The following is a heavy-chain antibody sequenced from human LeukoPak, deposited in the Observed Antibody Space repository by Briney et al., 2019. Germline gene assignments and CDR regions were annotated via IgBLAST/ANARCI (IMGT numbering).Heavy chain of an antibody. CDR1: GFTFSSYS. Sequence: VGSLRLSCAASGFTFSSYSMNWVRQAPGKGLEWVSSISSSSSYIYYADSVKGRFTISRDNAKNSLYLQMNSLRAEDTAVYYCARDCAGGYYPADYWGQGTLVTVSS. V-gene: IGHV3-21*01. J-gene: IGHJ4*02. D-gene: IGHD3-22*01. CDR3: ARDCAGGYYPADY. CDR2: ISSSSSYI.